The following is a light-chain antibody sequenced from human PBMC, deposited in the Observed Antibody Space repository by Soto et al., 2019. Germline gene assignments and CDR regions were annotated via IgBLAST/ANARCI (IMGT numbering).Light chain of an antibody. V-gene: IGLV2-14*03. CDR3: GSYTSATTWV. CDR1: SSDIGRYDY. CDR2: RVI. J-gene: IGLJ3*02. Sequence: QSALTQPASVSGSPGQSITISCTGTSSDIGRYDYVSWYQQLPGKAPKLIIYRVINRPSGVSDRFSGSKSGNSASLSISGLQPEDEAGYFCGSYTSATTWVFGGRTKVTVL.